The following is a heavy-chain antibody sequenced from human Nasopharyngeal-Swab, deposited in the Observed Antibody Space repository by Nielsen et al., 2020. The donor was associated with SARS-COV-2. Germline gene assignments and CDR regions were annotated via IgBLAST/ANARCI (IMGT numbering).Heavy chain of an antibody. CDR2: ISYDGSNK. Sequence: GGSLRLSCAASGFTFSSYAMHWVRQAPGKGLEWVAVISYDGSNKYYADSVKGRFTISRDNSKNTLYLQMNSLRAEDTAVYYCARRGMYSSAFIDYWGQGTLVTVSS. CDR3: ARRGMYSSAFIDY. V-gene: IGHV3-30-3*01. J-gene: IGHJ4*02. D-gene: IGHD6-19*01. CDR1: GFTFSSYA.